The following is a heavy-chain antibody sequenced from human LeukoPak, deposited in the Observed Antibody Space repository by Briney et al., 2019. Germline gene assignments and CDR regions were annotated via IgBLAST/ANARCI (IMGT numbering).Heavy chain of an antibody. CDR2: INPNSGGT. CDR1: GYTFTGYY. D-gene: IGHD5-18*01. V-gene: IGHV1-2*02. CDR3: ARWESNTAMVDDAFDI. Sequence: ASVRLSLKTSGYTFTGYYMHWVRQAPGQGLEWMGGINPNSGGTKYAQKFQGRVTMTRDTPISTAYMELSRLRSDDTSVYYCARWESNTAMVDDAFDIWGQGTMVTVSS. J-gene: IGHJ3*02.